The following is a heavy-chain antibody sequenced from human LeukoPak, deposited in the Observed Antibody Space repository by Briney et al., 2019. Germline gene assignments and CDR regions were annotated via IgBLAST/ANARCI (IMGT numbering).Heavy chain of an antibody. CDR2: ISTIGSYI. V-gene: IGHV3-21*01. J-gene: IGHJ6*02. CDR1: GFDFRSYS. Sequence: GGSQRLSCAASGFDFRSYSMHWVRQAPGKGLEWVSSISTIGSYIYYADSMKGRFTISRDNVKNSLFLEMNSLRAADTAVYYCVRETGRRYGMDVWGQGTTVTVSS. D-gene: IGHD3-9*01. CDR3: VRETGRRYGMDV.